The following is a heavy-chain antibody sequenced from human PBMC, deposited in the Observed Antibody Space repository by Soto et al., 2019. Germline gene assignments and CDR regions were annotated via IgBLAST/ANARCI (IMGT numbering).Heavy chain of an antibody. Sequence: SVKVSCKASGGTFSSYAISWVRQAPGQGLEWMGGIIPIFGTANYAQKFQGRVTMTEDTSTDTAYMELSSLRSEDTAVYYCATALPEYFDWLSNDYWGQGTLVTVSS. V-gene: IGHV1-69*06. J-gene: IGHJ4*02. D-gene: IGHD3-9*01. CDR3: ATALPEYFDWLSNDY. CDR2: IIPIFGTA. CDR1: GGTFSSYA.